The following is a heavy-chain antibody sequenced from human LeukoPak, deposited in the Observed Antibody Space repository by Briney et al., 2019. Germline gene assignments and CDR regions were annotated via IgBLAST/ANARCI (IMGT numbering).Heavy chain of an antibody. CDR2: INHSGST. D-gene: IGHD5/OR15-5a*01. Sequence: SETLSLTCAVYGGSFSGYHWSWIRQPPGKGLEWIGEINHSGSTNYNPSLKSRVTISVDTSKNQFSLKLSSVTAADTAVYYCARVLRNYYYYMDVWGKGTTVTVSS. V-gene: IGHV4-34*01. J-gene: IGHJ6*03. CDR3: ARVLRNYYYYMDV. CDR1: GGSFSGYH.